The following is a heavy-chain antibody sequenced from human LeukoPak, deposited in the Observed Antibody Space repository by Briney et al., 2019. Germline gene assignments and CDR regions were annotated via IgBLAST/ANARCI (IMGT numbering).Heavy chain of an antibody. CDR1: GGAFSSYA. V-gene: IGHV1-69*06. CDR3: ARGGSYYDFWSGKDTYYFDY. J-gene: IGHJ4*02. Sequence: SVKVSCKASGGAFSSYAISWVRQAPGQGLEWMGGIIPIFGTANYAQKFQGRVTITADKSTSTAYMELSSLRSEDTAVYYCARGGSYYDFWSGKDTYYFDYWGQGTLVTVSS. CDR2: IIPIFGTA. D-gene: IGHD3-3*01.